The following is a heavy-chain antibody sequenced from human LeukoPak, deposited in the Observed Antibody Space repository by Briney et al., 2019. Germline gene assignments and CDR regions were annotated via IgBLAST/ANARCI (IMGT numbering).Heavy chain of an antibody. CDR2: INHSGST. V-gene: IGHV4-34*01. J-gene: IGHJ6*02. CDR3: ARGGRGRNYYYYYGMDV. D-gene: IGHD3-10*01. CDR1: GGSFSGYY. Sequence: SETLSLTCAVYGGSFSGYYWSWIRQPPGKGLEWIGEINHSGSTNYNPSLKSRVTISVDTSKNQFSLKLSSVTAADTAVYCCARGGRGRNYYYYYGMDVWGQGTTVTVSS.